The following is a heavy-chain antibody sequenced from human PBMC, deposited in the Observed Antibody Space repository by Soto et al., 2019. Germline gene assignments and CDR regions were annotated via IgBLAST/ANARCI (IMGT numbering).Heavy chain of an antibody. J-gene: IGHJ4*02. D-gene: IGHD3-22*01. CDR3: TTEPYDSRLPFDY. CDR2: IKSKTDGGTT. Sequence: PGGSLRLSCAASGFTFSNAWMSWVRQAPGKGLEWVGRIKSKTDGGTTDYAAPVKGRFTISRDDSKNTLYLQMNSLKTEDTAVYYCTTEPYDSRLPFDYWGQGTLVTVLL. V-gene: IGHV3-15*01. CDR1: GFTFSNAW.